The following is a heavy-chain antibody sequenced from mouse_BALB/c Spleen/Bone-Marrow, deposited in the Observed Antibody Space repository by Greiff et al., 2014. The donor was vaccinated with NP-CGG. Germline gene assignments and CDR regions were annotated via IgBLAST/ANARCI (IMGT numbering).Heavy chain of an antibody. CDR3: AREGYYYGSSYGNAMDY. D-gene: IGHD1-1*01. V-gene: IGHV1-20*02. CDR2: INPYNGDT. Sequence: EVKLVESGPELVKPGASVKISCKASGYSFTGYFMNWVMQSHGKSLEWIGRINPYNGDTFYNQKFKGKATSTVDKSSSTAHMELRSLASEDSAVYYCAREGYYYGSSYGNAMDYWGQGTSVTVSS. J-gene: IGHJ4*01. CDR1: GYSFTGYF.